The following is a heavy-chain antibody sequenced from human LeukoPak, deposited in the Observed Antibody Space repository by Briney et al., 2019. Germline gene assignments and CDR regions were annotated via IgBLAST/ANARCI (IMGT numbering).Heavy chain of an antibody. CDR3: ARAYCSSTTCYFYIAFDY. J-gene: IGHJ4*02. V-gene: IGHV5-51*01. CDR2: IYPGDSET. CDR1: GYRFTSYW. D-gene: IGHD2-2*01. Sequence: GESLKISCKGSGYRFTSYWIAWVRQMPGKGLEWMGIIYPGDSETRYSPSFQDQVTISVDKSISTAYLQWSSLKASDTAMYSCARAYCSSTTCYFYIAFDYWGQGTLVTVSS.